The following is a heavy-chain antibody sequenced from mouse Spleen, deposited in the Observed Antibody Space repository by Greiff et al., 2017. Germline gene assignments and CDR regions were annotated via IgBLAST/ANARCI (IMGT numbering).Heavy chain of an antibody. D-gene: IGHD1-1*01. CDR1: GYTFTSYW. CDR3: ARPYYGSSRENAMDY. V-gene: IGHV1-7*01. J-gene: IGHJ4*01. CDR2: INPSSGYT. Sequence: VMLVESGAELAKPGASVKLSCKASGYTFTSYWMHWVKQRPGQGLEWIGYINPSSGYTKYNQKFKDKATLTADKSSSTAYMQLSSLTYEDSAVYYCARPYYGSSRENAMDYWGQGTSVTVSS.